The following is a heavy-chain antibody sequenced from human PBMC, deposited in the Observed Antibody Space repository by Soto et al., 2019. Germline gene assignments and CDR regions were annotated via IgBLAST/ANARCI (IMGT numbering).Heavy chain of an antibody. CDR3: ARQRYCSSTTSPNYYYYAMDV. J-gene: IGHJ6*02. CDR2: IFPGDSDT. D-gene: IGHD2-2*01. Sequence: PGESLKISCKGSGYSFTSSWIGWVRQMPGKGLEWMGIIFPGDSDTRYSPSFQGQVTISADKSISTAYLQWSSLKASDTAMYYCARQRYCSSTTSPNYYYYAMDVWGQGTTVTVSS. V-gene: IGHV5-51*01. CDR1: GYSFTSSW.